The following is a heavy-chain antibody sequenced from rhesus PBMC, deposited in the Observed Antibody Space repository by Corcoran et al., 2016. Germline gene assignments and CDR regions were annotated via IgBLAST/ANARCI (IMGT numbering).Heavy chain of an antibody. Sequence: QVQLQESGPGLVKPSETLSLTCAVSGGSISSSNWWSWIRQPPGKGLEWMGYISGSSGSTYYNPCRKSRVPILTDTSKNNCSLKLSFVTAADTAVYYCARASYSGSWTGIDYWGQGVLVTVSS. CDR2: ISGSSGST. CDR3: ARASYSGSWTGIDY. CDR1: GGSISSSNW. D-gene: IGHD6-25*01. V-gene: IGHV4-65*01. J-gene: IGHJ4*01.